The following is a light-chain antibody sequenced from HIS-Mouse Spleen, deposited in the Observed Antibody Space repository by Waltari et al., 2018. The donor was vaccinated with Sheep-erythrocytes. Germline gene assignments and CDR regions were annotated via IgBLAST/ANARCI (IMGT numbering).Light chain of an antibody. CDR2: KVS. J-gene: IGKJ2*01. V-gene: IGKV2-30*02. CDR3: MQGT. Sequence: TQPRSVSGSPGQSVTISCRSSQSLVHSDGNTYLNWFQQRPGQSPRRLIYKVSNRDSGVPDGFSGSGSGTDFTLKISRVEAEDVGVYYCMQGTFGQGTKLEIK. CDR1: QSLVHSDGNTY.